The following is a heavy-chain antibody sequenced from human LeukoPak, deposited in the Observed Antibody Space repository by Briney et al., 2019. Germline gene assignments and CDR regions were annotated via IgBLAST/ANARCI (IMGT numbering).Heavy chain of an antibody. CDR1: GYTFTSYD. D-gene: IGHD1-26*01. CDR2: MNPNGGNT. CDR3: ARDYRRYYYYYGMDV. J-gene: IGHJ6*02. Sequence: GASVKVSCKASGYTFTSYDINWVRQATGQGLEWMGWMNPNGGNTGYAQKFQGRVTMTRNTSISTAYMELSSLRSEDTAVYYCARDYRRYYYYYGMDVWGQGTTVTVSS. V-gene: IGHV1-8*01.